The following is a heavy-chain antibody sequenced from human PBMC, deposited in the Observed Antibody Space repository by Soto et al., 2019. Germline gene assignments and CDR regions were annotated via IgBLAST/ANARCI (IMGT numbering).Heavy chain of an antibody. Sequence: QLQLVESGGGVVQPGRSLKLSCVASGLPFRNYAFHWVRQAPGKGLEWLAVMTDDRPEIYYADSVKGRFTISRDNSNSALYVQMNSLTGEDTAVYYCARTRSAWSDFHYYSLDVWGQGTTVTVSS. D-gene: IGHD1-26*01. J-gene: IGHJ6*02. V-gene: IGHV3-30*14. CDR3: ARTRSAWSDFHYYSLDV. CDR2: MTDDRPEI. CDR1: GLPFRNYA.